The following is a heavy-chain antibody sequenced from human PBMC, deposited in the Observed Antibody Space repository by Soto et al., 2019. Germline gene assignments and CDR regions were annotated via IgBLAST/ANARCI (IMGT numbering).Heavy chain of an antibody. CDR1: GFTFSSYG. D-gene: IGHD4-17*01. Sequence: GGSLRLSCAASGFTFSSYGMHWVRQAPGKGLEWVAVIWYDGSNKYYADSVKGRFTISRDNSKNTLYLQMNSLRAEDTAVYYCATAYGDYAEDYWGQGTLVTVSS. J-gene: IGHJ4*02. V-gene: IGHV3-33*01. CDR3: ATAYGDYAEDY. CDR2: IWYDGSNK.